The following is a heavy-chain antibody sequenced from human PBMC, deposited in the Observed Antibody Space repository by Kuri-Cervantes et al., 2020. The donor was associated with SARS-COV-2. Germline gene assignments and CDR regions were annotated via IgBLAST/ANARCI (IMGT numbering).Heavy chain of an antibody. J-gene: IGHJ4*02. CDR3: TSIVVVPAANY. V-gene: IGHV3-49*03. Sequence: GESLKISCTASGFTFGDYAMSWFRQAPGKGLEWVGFIRSKAYGGTTEYAASVKGRFTISRDDSKSIAYLQMNSLKTEDTAVYYCTSIVVVPAANYWGQGTLVTVSS. CDR2: IRSKAYGGTT. D-gene: IGHD2-2*01. CDR1: GFTFGDYA.